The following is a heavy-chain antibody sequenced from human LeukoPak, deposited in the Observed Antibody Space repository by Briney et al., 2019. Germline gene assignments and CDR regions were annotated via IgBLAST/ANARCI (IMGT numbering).Heavy chain of an antibody. J-gene: IGHJ5*01. D-gene: IGHD6-19*01. CDR1: GFTLRLYA. CDR3: TRNSGWYGDS. V-gene: IGHV3-23*01. Sequence: GGSLRLSCAASGFTLRLYALSWVRQAPGKGLEWVSATSSSDAGTHYADSVRGRFTISRDNSKNTLYLQKNSPRAEDAAVYYCTRNSGWYGDSWGQGTLVTVSS. CDR2: TSSSDAGT.